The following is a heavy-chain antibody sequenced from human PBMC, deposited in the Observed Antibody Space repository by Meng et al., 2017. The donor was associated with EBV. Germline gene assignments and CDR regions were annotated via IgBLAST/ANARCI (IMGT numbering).Heavy chain of an antibody. D-gene: IGHD2-15*01. CDR3: ARGRGVYCSGGSCYPGWFDP. J-gene: IGHJ5*02. CDR2: MNLNSGNT. CDR1: GYTFTSYD. V-gene: IGHV1-8*01. Sequence: QGQLVQSGAEVKKPGASVKFSCKASGYTFTSYDINWVRQATGQGLEWMGWMNLNSGNTGYAQKFQGRVTMTRNTSISTAYMELSSLRSEDTAVYYCARGRGVYCSGGSCYPGWFDPWGQGTLVTVSS.